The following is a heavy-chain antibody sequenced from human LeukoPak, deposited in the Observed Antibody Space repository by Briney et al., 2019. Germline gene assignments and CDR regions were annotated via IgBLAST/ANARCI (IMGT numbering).Heavy chain of an antibody. CDR3: AKGRGWLQFFDY. V-gene: IGHV1-2*02. CDR1: GYTFTGYF. D-gene: IGHD5-24*01. Sequence: ASVKVSCKASGYTFTGYFMHWVRQAPGQGLEWMGWINPNSGDANYAQKFQGRVTMTRDTSISTAYMELSRLRSDDTAVYYCAKGRGWLQFFDYWGQGTLVTVSS. CDR2: INPNSGDA. J-gene: IGHJ4*02.